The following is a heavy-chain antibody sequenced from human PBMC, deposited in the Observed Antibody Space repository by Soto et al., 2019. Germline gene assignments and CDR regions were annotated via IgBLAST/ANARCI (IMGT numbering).Heavy chain of an antibody. D-gene: IGHD3-10*01. J-gene: IGHJ3*02. Sequence: PGGSLRLSCAASGFTFSGSAMHWVRQASGKGLEWVGRIRSKANSYATAYAASVKGRFTISRDDSKNTAYLQMNSLKIEDTAVYYCTRLELLWFGELSAFDIWGQGTMVTVSS. CDR1: GFTFSGSA. V-gene: IGHV3-73*01. CDR2: IRSKANSYAT. CDR3: TRLELLWFGELSAFDI.